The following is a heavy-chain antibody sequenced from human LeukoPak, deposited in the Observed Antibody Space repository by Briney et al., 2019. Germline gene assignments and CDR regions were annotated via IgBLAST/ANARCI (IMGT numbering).Heavy chain of an antibody. CDR3: AREGGEVPAATDAFDI. CDR2: ISYDGSNK. V-gene: IGHV3-30-3*01. D-gene: IGHD2-2*01. J-gene: IGHJ3*02. Sequence: GGSLRLSCAASGFTFSSYAMHWVRQAPGKGLEWVAVISYDGSNKYYADSVKGRFTISRDNSKNTLYLQMNSLRAEDTAVYYCAREGGEVPAATDAFDIWGQGTMATVSS. CDR1: GFTFSSYA.